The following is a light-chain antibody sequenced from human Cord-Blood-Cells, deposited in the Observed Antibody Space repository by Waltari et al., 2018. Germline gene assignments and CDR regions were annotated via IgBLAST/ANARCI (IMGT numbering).Light chain of an antibody. CDR2: GAS. J-gene: IGKJ1*01. CDR3: QQYNNWPPWT. V-gene: IGKV3-15*01. Sequence: EIVMTQSPSTLSASTGERATLSCRASQSVSSNLPWYQQKPGQAHRLLISGASTRAHRIPAKYSGSRSVTEFTLTISSLQSEDFAVSYCQQYNNWPPWTFGQGTKVEIK. CDR1: QSVSSN.